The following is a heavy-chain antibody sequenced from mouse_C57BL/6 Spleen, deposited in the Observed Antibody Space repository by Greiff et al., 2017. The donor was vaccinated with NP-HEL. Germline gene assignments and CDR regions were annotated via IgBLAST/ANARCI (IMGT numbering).Heavy chain of an antibody. Sequence: QVHVKQPGAELVRPGSSVKLSCKASGYTFTSYWMDWVKQRPGQGLEWIGNIYPSDSETHYNQKFKDKATLTVDKSSSTAYMQLSSLTSEDSAVYYCARRGSTVDYWGQGTTLTVSS. D-gene: IGHD1-1*01. CDR3: ARRGSTVDY. J-gene: IGHJ2*01. CDR1: GYTFTSYW. V-gene: IGHV1-61*01. CDR2: IYPSDSET.